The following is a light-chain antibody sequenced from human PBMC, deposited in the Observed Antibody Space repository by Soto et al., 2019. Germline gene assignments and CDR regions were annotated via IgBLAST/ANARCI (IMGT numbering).Light chain of an antibody. CDR2: AAS. J-gene: IGKJ5*01. CDR1: QSISSY. CDR3: QHLNTYPIT. V-gene: IGKV1-39*01. Sequence: DIQMTQSPSSLSASVGDRVTITCRASQSISSYLNWYQQKPGKAPKLLIYAASSLQSGVPSRFSGSGSGTDFTLTISSLQPEDFATYYCQHLNTYPITFGPGTRLEIK.